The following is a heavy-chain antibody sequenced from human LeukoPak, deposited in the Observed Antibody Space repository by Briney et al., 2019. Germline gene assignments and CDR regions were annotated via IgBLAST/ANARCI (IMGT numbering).Heavy chain of an antibody. CDR3: ARLWSGYNFDY. CDR1: GYSISSGFY. J-gene: IGHJ4*02. V-gene: IGHV4-38-2*01. CDR2: LYYTGSA. D-gene: IGHD5-24*01. Sequence: PSETLSLTCGVSGYSISSGFYWGWIRQPPGKGLQWIGSLYYTGSAEYNPSLKSRLTMSMDKSKNQFSLKLNSVTAADTVVYYCARLWSGYNFDYWGQGTLVTVSS.